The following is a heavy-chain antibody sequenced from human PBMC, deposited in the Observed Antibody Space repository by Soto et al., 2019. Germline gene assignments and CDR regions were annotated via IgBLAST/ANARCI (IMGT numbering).Heavy chain of an antibody. D-gene: IGHD3-10*01. Sequence: SETLSLTCTVSGGSISSYYWSWIRQPAGKGLEWIGRLYTRGSTNYNPSLKSRVTMSVDTSKNHFSRKLSSVAAADTAGYYCARVGMGDGWGQGTTVTVSS. V-gene: IGHV4-4*07. CDR2: LYTRGST. J-gene: IGHJ6*02. CDR3: ARVGMGDG. CDR1: GGSISSYY.